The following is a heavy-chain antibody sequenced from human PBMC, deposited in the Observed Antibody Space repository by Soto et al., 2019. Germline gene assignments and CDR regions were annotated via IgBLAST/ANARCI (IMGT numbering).Heavy chain of an antibody. V-gene: IGHV3-74*01. CDR2: INSDGTST. CDR1: GFIFSTYW. Sequence: TGGSLRLSCAASGFIFSTYWLHWVRQAPGKGLVWVSRINSDGTSTSYADSVKGRFTISRDNAKNTLYLQMNSLRAEDTAVYYCAVIPRPGDGFDIWGQGTMVTVSS. J-gene: IGHJ3*02. CDR3: AVIPRPGDGFDI. D-gene: IGHD2-21*01.